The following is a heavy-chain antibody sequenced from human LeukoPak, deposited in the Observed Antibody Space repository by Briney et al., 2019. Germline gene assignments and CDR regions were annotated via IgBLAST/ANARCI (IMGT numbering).Heavy chain of an antibody. J-gene: IGHJ4*02. CDR1: GGSIGRSSYY. CDR2: IYSGGGT. Sequence: PSETLSLTCSVSGGSIGRSSYYWGWTRRPPGKGLEWIGSIYSGGGTYYNPSLKSRVTISVDTSRNQFSLKLGSVTAADTAVYYCARHGSIATGAFTYWGQGTLVTVSS. CDR3: ARHGSIATGAFTY. D-gene: IGHD6-13*01. V-gene: IGHV4-39*01.